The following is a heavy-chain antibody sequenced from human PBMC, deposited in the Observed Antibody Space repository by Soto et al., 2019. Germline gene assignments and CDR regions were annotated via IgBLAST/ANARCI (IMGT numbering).Heavy chain of an antibody. J-gene: IGHJ6*01. V-gene: IGHV1-69*12. CDR1: GGTFRTSA. D-gene: IGHD3-3*02. CDR3: ARDKDRQQLGGNYYYIMDV. Sequence: QVQLVQSGAEVKKPGSSVKVSCKTSGGTFRTSAISWVRQAPGQGLEWMGGIMPVFPTPDYAQKFQGRVTITADESTSTAYMELSSLRSEHTAVYYCARDKDRQQLGGNYYYIMDVLGQGTTVTVSS. CDR2: IMPVFPTP.